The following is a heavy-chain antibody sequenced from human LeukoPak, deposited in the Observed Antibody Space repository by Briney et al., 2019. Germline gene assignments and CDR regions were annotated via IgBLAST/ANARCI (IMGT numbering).Heavy chain of an antibody. J-gene: IGHJ4*02. CDR2: INPSGGST. D-gene: IGHD2-2*01. CDR1: GYTFTSYY. CDR3: ARDLHIVVVPAANYFDY. V-gene: IGHV1-46*01. Sequence: ASVKVSCKASGYTFTSYYMHWVRQAPGQGLEWMGIINPSGGSTSYAQKFQGRVTMTRDTSTSTVYMELSSLRSEDTAVYYCARDLHIVVVPAANYFDYWGQGTPVTVSS.